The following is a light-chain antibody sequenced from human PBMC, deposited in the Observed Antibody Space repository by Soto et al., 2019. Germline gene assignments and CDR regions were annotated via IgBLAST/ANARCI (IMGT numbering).Light chain of an antibody. Sequence: EVVLTQSPATLSLSPGETATLSCRASQSVSSYLAWYQQKPGQAPSLLIYGASTREKGVPARFSGSGSGTEFTLTISSLQSEDSAVYYCQQYHNWPSWTFGQGTKVEMK. CDR1: QSVSSY. CDR2: GAS. J-gene: IGKJ1*01. V-gene: IGKV3-15*01. CDR3: QQYHNWPSWT.